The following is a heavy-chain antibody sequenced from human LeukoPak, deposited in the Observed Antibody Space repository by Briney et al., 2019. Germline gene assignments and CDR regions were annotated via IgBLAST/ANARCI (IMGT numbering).Heavy chain of an antibody. V-gene: IGHV1-18*01. CDR3: ARDGGYSSSWSSFDY. CDR2: ISAYNGNT. Sequence: ASVRVSCKASGYTFTSYGISWVRQAPGQGLEWMGWISAYNGNTNYAQKLQGRVTMTTDTSTSTAYMELRSLRSDDTAVYYCARDGGYSSSWSSFDYWGQGTLVTVSS. D-gene: IGHD6-13*01. J-gene: IGHJ4*02. CDR1: GYTFTSYG.